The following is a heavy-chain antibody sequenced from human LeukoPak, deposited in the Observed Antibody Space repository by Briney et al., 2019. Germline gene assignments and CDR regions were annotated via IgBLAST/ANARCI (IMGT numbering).Heavy chain of an antibody. D-gene: IGHD6-6*01. J-gene: IGHJ6*03. Sequence: TSETLSLTCTVSGGAISSSSYYWGWIRQPPGKGLEWIGSIYYSGSTYYNPSLKSRVTISIDTSKNQFSLKLSSVTAADTAVYYCARHLRRIAARQPGYMDVWGKGTTVTVSS. CDR2: IYYSGST. CDR1: GGAISSSSYY. V-gene: IGHV4-39*01. CDR3: ARHLRRIAARQPGYMDV.